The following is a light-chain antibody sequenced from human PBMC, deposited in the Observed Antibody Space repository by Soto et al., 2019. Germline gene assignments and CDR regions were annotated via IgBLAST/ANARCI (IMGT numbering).Light chain of an antibody. CDR2: HTF. Sequence: EIVLTQSPGTLSLSPGERAALSCRASQSVGNNFLGWYQQKPGQSPRLLIYHTFNRTSGIPGKFSGTASGTDFTLSISRLEPEDFAVYFCHQYASVPLTFSGGTKVEIK. J-gene: IGKJ4*01. CDR1: QSVGNNF. CDR3: HQYASVPLT. V-gene: IGKV3-20*01.